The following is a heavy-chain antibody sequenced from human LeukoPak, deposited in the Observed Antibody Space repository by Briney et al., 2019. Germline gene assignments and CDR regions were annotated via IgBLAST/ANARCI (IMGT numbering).Heavy chain of an antibody. V-gene: IGHV4-34*01. Sequence: PSETLPLTCAVYGGSFSGYYWSWIRQPPGKGLEWIGEINHSGSTNYNPSLKSRVTISVDTSKNQFSLKLSSVTAADTAVYYCARGYGSGSPLRYWGQGTLVTVSS. J-gene: IGHJ4*02. D-gene: IGHD3-10*01. CDR1: GGSFSGYY. CDR3: ARGYGSGSPLRY. CDR2: INHSGST.